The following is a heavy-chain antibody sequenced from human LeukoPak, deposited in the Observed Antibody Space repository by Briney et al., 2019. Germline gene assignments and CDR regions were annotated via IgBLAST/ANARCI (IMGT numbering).Heavy chain of an antibody. Sequence: ASVKVSCKASGGTFSSYAISWVRQAPGQGLEWMGIINPSGGSTSYAQKFQGRVTMTRDTSTSTVYMELSSLRSEDTAVYYCAREQGGGYFDYWGQGTLVTVSS. CDR1: GGTFSSYA. V-gene: IGHV1-46*01. CDR2: INPSGGST. CDR3: AREQGGGYFDY. D-gene: IGHD2-15*01. J-gene: IGHJ4*02.